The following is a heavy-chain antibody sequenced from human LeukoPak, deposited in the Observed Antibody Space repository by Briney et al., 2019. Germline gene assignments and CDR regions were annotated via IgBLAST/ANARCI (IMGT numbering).Heavy chain of an antibody. CDR3: ARGPYYYDSSGFDY. D-gene: IGHD3-22*01. CDR1: GGTFSSYA. V-gene: IGHV1-69*04. CDR2: IIPILGIA. J-gene: IGHJ4*02. Sequence: ASVKVSCKASGGTFSSYAISWVRQAPGQGLEWIGRIIPILGIANYAQKFQGRVTITADKSTSTAYMELSSLRSEDTAVYYCARGPYYYDSSGFDYWGQGTLVTVSS.